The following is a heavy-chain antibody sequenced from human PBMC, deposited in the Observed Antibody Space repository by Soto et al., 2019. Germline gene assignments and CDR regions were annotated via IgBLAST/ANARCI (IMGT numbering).Heavy chain of an antibody. CDR2: IIPIFGTA. Sequence: GASVKVSCKASGGTFSSYAISWVRQAPGQGLEWMGGIIPIFGTANYAQKFQGRVTITADESTSTAYMELSSLRSEDTAVYYCATTQTDYPITIFGVVEHWGQGTLVTVSS. CDR1: GGTFSSYA. CDR3: ATTQTDYPITIFGVVEH. D-gene: IGHD3-3*01. J-gene: IGHJ4*02. V-gene: IGHV1-69*13.